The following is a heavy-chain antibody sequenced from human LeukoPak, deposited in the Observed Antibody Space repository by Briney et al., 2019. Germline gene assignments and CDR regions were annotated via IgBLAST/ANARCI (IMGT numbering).Heavy chain of an antibody. J-gene: IGHJ4*02. D-gene: IGHD5/OR15-5a*01. CDR1: AYSSTSYW. V-gene: IGHV5-51*01. CDR2: IYPGDSDI. CDR3: ARLPRDHSVSDY. Sequence: GESLKISFKTSAYSSTSYWIGWVRQLPGKGLEWMGIIYPGDSDIRDCPAFQGHVTISADRSIRAAYLQWSSLKASDTAMYYCARLPRDHSVSDYWGQGTQVTVSS.